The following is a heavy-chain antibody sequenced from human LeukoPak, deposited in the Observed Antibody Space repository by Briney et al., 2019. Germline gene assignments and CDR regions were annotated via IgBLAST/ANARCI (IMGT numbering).Heavy chain of an antibody. V-gene: IGHV3-23*01. Sequence: GGSLRLSCAASGFTFSSYAMSWVRQAPGKGLEWVSAISGSGGSTYYADSVKGRFTISRDNSKNTLYLQMDSLRAEDTAVYYGAKLHSPAYYYYGMDVWGQGTTVTVSS. CDR1: GFTFSSYA. J-gene: IGHJ6*02. CDR3: AKLHSPAYYYYGMDV. CDR2: ISGSGGST. D-gene: IGHD2-15*01.